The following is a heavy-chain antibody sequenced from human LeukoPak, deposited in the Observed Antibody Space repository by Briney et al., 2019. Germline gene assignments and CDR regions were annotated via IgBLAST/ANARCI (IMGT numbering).Heavy chain of an antibody. J-gene: IGHJ6*02. CDR1: GGSFSGYY. CDR3: ATHYYDFWSGYGMDV. Sequence: PSETLSLTCAVYGGSFSGYYWSWIRQPPGKGLEWIGSIYYSGSTYYNPSLKSRVTISVDTSKNQFSLKLSSVTAADTAVYYCATHYYDFWSGYGMDVWGQGTTVTVSS. CDR2: IYYSGST. D-gene: IGHD3-3*01. V-gene: IGHV4-34*01.